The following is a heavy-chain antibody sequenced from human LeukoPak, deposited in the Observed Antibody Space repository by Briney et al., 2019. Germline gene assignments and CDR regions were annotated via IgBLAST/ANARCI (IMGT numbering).Heavy chain of an antibody. CDR1: GGTFSSYA. CDR3: ARDYGPLYYDFWSGYPTRFDP. J-gene: IGHJ5*02. V-gene: IGHV1-69*05. CDR2: IIPIFGTA. D-gene: IGHD3-3*01. Sequence: SVKVSCKASGGTFSSYAISWVRQAPGQGLEWMGGIIPIFGTANYAQKFQGRVTITTDESTSTAYMELSSLRSEDTAVYYCARDYGPLYYDFWSGYPTRFDPWGQGTLATVSS.